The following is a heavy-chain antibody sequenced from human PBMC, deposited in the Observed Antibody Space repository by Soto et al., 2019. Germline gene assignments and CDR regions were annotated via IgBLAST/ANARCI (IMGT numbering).Heavy chain of an antibody. CDR1: GVTFSSYA. V-gene: IGHV3-23*01. CDR3: ATWHTYNYDSLAFSGFDC. Sequence: PGESLRLACVASGVTFSSYAMTWVRQAPGKGLEWVSAISGGDGSPSYADSVKGRFTTSRDNSKNTLYLHMHSLRADDTAAYYCATWHTYNYDSLAFSGFDCWGQGTQVTVSS. CDR2: ISGGDGSP. J-gene: IGHJ4*02. D-gene: IGHD3-16*01.